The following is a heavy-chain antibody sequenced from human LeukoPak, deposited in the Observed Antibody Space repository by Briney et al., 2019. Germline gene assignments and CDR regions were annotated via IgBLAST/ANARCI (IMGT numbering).Heavy chain of an antibody. CDR3: TRPESSSSLACDH. CDR2: INSDGSTT. J-gene: IGHJ4*02. V-gene: IGHV3-74*01. Sequence: GGSLRLSYAASGFTFSSSWMHWVRQAPGKGLVWVSRINSDGSTTNYADSVKGRFIISRDNAKNTLYLQMNSLRAEDTAVYYCTRPESSSSLACDHWGQGTLVTVSS. D-gene: IGHD2-2*01. CDR1: GFTFSSSW.